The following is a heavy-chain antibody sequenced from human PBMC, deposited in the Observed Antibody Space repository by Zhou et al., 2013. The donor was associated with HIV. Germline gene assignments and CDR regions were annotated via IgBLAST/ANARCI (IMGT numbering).Heavy chain of an antibody. CDR1: GGSFSGYY. J-gene: IGHJ6*02. CDR2: INHSGST. Sequence: QVQLQQWGAGLLKPSETLSLTCGVYGGSFSGYYWSWIRQPPGKGLEWIGEINHSGSTNYNPSLKSRVTILVDTTKKQISLKLSSVTAADTAVYYCARDLYPASRYGMDVWGQGTTVTVSS. CDR3: ARDLYPASRYGMDV. V-gene: IGHV4-34*01.